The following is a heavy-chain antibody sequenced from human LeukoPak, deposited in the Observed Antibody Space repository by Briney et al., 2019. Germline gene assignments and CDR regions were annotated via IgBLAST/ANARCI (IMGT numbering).Heavy chain of an antibody. V-gene: IGHV1-2*02. CDR3: AREADPITMIVVAGDEGYYFDY. CDR2: INPNSGGT. D-gene: IGHD3-22*01. J-gene: IGHJ4*02. Sequence: ASVKVSCKASGYTFTGYYMHWVRQAPGQGLEWMGSINPNSGGTNYAQKFQGRVTMTRDTSISTAYMELSRLRSDDTAVYYCAREADPITMIVVAGDEGYYFDYWGQGTLVTVSS. CDR1: GYTFTGYY.